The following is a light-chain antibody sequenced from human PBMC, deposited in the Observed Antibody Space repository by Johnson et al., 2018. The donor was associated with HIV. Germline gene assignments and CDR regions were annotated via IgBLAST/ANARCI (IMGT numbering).Light chain of an antibody. J-gene: IGLJ1*01. CDR2: ENN. Sequence: QSVLTQPPSVSAAPGQKVTISCSGSTSNIGNNYVSWYQQLPGTAPKLVMHENNKRPSGIPDRFSGSKSGTSATLGITGLQTGDEADYYCGTWDSRLSAWGFGTVTKVAV. V-gene: IGLV1-51*02. CDR1: TSNIGNNY. CDR3: GTWDSRLSAWG.